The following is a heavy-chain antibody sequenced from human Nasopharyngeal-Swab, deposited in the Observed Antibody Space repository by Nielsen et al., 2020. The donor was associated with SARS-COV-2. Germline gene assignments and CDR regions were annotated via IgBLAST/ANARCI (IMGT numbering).Heavy chain of an antibody. CDR2: IWYDGSNK. Sequence: GESLKISCVVSGFTFSSYGMHWVRQAPGKGLEWVAVIWYDGSNKYYADSVKGRFTISRDNSKNTLYLQMNSLRAEDTAVYYCAKISSPREPLDYWGQGTLVTVSS. V-gene: IGHV3-33*06. J-gene: IGHJ4*02. D-gene: IGHD1-14*01. CDR1: GFTFSSYG. CDR3: AKISSPREPLDY.